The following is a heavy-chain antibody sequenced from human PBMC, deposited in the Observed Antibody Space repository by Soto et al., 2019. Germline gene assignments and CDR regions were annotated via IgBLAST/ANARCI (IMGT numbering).Heavy chain of an antibody. CDR3: ARERGNVAFDI. J-gene: IGHJ3*02. CDR2: IIPIFGIA. D-gene: IGHD1-1*01. CDR1: GGTFSSYA. V-gene: IGHV1-69*10. Sequence: ASVKVSCKASGGTFSSYAISWVRQAPGQGLEWMGGIIPIFGIANYAQKFQGRVTITADKSTSTAYMELSSLRSEDTAVYYCARERGNVAFDIWGQGTMVTASS.